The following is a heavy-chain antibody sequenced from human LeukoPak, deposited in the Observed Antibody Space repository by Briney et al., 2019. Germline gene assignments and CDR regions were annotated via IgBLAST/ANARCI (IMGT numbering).Heavy chain of an antibody. CDR2: INPNSGGT. Sequence: ASVKVSCKASGYTFTGFYIHWVRQAPGQGLEWMGWINPNSGGTNHAQKFQDRVTMTRDTSISTAYMELSSLRSDDTAIYYCARPLTTSGWYFDLWGRGTLVTVSS. J-gene: IGHJ2*01. D-gene: IGHD1-14*01. CDR3: ARPLTTSGWYFDL. V-gene: IGHV1-2*02. CDR1: GYTFTGFY.